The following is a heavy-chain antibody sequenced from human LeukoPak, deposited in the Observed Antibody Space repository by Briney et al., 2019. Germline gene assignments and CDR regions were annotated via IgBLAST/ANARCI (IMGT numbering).Heavy chain of an antibody. V-gene: IGHV1-2*02. CDR1: GYTFTSYD. CDR2: INPNSGGT. J-gene: IGHJ4*02. CDR3: ARPDYVAGGDY. D-gene: IGHD4-17*01. Sequence: ASVKVSCKASGYTFTSYDINWVRQAPGQGLEWMGWINPNSGGTNYAQKFQGRVTMTRDTSISTAYMELSRLRSDDTAVYYCARPDYVAGGDYWGQGTLVTVSS.